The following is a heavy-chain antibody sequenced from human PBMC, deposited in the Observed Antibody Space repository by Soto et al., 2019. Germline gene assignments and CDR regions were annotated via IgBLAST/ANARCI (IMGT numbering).Heavy chain of an antibody. CDR2: IWRDGSNQ. J-gene: IGHJ4*02. CDR1: GFTFSNYG. Sequence: QVQLVESGGGVVHPGRSLRLSCAASGFTFSNYGMVWVRQAPGKGLQWVAVIWRDGSNQYYADSVKGRFTISRDNSKNTLYVQMNSLRAEDTAVYYCVGGALCNTDYRAGEDFWGQGTLVIVSS. CDR3: VGGALCNTDYRAGEDF. V-gene: IGHV3-33*01. D-gene: IGHD3-10*01.